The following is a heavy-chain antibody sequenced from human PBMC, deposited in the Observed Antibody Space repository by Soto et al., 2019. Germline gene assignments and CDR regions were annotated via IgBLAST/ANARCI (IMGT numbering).Heavy chain of an antibody. D-gene: IGHD5-12*01. CDR1: GFTFSSYA. J-gene: IGHJ4*02. CDR3: AKGYSGYDSLPFDY. Sequence: SGGSLRLSCAASGFTFSSYAMSWVRQAPGKGLEWVSAISGSGGSTYYADSVKGRFTISRDNSKNALYLQMNSLRAEDTAVYYCAKGYSGYDSLPFDYWGQGTLVTVSS. V-gene: IGHV3-23*01. CDR2: ISGSGGST.